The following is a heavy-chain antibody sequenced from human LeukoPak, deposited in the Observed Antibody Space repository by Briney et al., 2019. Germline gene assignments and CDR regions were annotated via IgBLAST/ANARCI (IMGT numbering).Heavy chain of an antibody. Sequence: HPGGSLRLSCAASGFTFSSYWMSWVRQAPGKGLEWVANIKQDGSEKYYVDSVEGRFTISRDNAKNSLYLQMNSLRAEDTAVYYCARRSSRGGIQLWSYAFDIWGQGTMVTVSS. CDR2: IKQDGSEK. D-gene: IGHD5-18*01. V-gene: IGHV3-7*01. CDR1: GFTFSSYW. CDR3: ARRSSRGGIQLWSYAFDI. J-gene: IGHJ3*02.